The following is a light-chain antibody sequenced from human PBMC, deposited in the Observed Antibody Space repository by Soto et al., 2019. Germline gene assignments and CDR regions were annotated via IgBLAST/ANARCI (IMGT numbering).Light chain of an antibody. CDR3: QQYNSYRA. V-gene: IGKV1-5*03. Sequence: DIQMTQSPSTLSASVGDRVTITCRASESIDSWLAWHQQQPGRAPKLLISKASSLESGVPSRFSGSGFGTEFTLTISSLQPDDFATYYCQQYNSYRAFGQGTKVEI. CDR1: ESIDSW. J-gene: IGKJ1*01. CDR2: KAS.